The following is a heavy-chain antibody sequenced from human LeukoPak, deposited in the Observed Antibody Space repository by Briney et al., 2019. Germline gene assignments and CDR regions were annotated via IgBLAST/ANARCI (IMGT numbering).Heavy chain of an antibody. Sequence: GGSLRLSCAASGFTVSSSCMSWVRQAPGKGLEWVSVIYSGGSTYYADSVKGRFTISRDNSKNTLYLQMNSLRAEDTAVYYCASRKGTTVTADYYYYYMDVWGKGTTVTVSS. CDR1: GFTVSSSC. CDR3: ASRKGTTVTADYYYYYMDV. D-gene: IGHD4-17*01. V-gene: IGHV3-53*01. CDR2: IYSGGST. J-gene: IGHJ6*03.